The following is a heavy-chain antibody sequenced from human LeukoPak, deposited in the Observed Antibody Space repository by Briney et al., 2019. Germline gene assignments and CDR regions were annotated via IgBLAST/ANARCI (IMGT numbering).Heavy chain of an antibody. CDR1: GYTFTGYY. V-gene: IGHV1-2*06. CDR2: INPNSGGT. J-gene: IGHJ4*02. D-gene: IGHD6-19*01. Sequence: GASVKVSCKASGYTFTGYYMHWVRQAPGQGLEWMGRINPNSGGTNYAQKFQGRVTMTRDTSISTAYMELSRLRSDDTAVYYCVRGFGDSSGWLGLTRTHYFDYWGQGTLVTVSS. CDR3: VRGFGDSSGWLGLTRTHYFDY.